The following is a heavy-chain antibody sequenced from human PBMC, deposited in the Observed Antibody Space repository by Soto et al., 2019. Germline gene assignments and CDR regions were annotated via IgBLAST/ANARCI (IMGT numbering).Heavy chain of an antibody. D-gene: IGHD3-10*01. Sequence: QLQLQESGPGLVKPSETLSLTCTVSGGSISSSSYYWGWIRQPPGKGLEWIGSIYYSGSTYYNPTLQSRVPITVNTSKDQFSLKLSSVTAADTAVYYCASLYGSGSYTQSPYFDYWGQGTLVTVSS. J-gene: IGHJ4*02. CDR3: ASLYGSGSYTQSPYFDY. V-gene: IGHV4-39*01. CDR1: GGSISSSSYY. CDR2: IYYSGST.